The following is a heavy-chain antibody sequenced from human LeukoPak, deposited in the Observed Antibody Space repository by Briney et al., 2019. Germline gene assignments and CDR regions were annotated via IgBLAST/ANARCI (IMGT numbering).Heavy chain of an antibody. J-gene: IGHJ3*02. Sequence: PGGSLRLSCAASGFTFDDYAMHWVRQAPGKGLEWVSGISWNSGSTGYADSVKGRFTISRDNDKNSLYLQMNSLRAEDTALYYCAKDIYYDSSGYGAFDIWGQGTMVTVSS. D-gene: IGHD3-22*01. CDR2: ISWNSGST. CDR1: GFTFDDYA. V-gene: IGHV3-9*01. CDR3: AKDIYYDSSGYGAFDI.